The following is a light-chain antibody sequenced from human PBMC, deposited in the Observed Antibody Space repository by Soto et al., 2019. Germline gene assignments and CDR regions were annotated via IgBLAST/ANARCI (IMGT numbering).Light chain of an antibody. CDR3: QQYDSYSFT. CDR2: DAS. V-gene: IGKV1-5*01. CDR1: QSINSW. Sequence: DVRMTQSPSTLSASVGDRVTITCRASQSINSWLAWYQQKPGKAPKLLIYDASSLESGVPSRFSGSGSGTEFTLTISSLQPDDFATYFCQQYDSYSFTFGPGTKVDIK. J-gene: IGKJ3*01.